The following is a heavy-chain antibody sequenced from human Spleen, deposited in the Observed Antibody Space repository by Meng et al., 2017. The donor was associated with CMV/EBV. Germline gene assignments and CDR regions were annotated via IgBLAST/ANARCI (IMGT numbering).Heavy chain of an antibody. CDR1: GGSVSSGSYY. J-gene: IGHJ4*02. Sequence: GSLRLSCTVSGGSVSSGSYYWSWIRQPPGKGLEWIGYIYYSGSTNYNPSLKSRVTISVDTSKNQFSLKLSSVTAADTAVYYCARVDSGTYRIDYWGQGALVTVSS. CDR2: IYYSGST. V-gene: IGHV4-61*01. D-gene: IGHD1-26*01. CDR3: ARVDSGTYRIDY.